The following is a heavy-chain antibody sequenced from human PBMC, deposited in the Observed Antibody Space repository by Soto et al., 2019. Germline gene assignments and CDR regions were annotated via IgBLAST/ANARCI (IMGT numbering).Heavy chain of an antibody. CDR3: ARVRFEYGMDV. J-gene: IGHJ6*02. Sequence: QVQLQESGPGLVKPSQTLSLTCTVSGGSISSGDYYWSWIRQPPGKGLEWIGYIYYSGSTYYNPSLKSRLTISADTSKNQFALKLSSVTAADTAVYYCARVRFEYGMDVWGQGTTVTVSS. V-gene: IGHV4-30-4*01. CDR1: GGSISSGDYY. CDR2: IYYSGST. D-gene: IGHD3-10*01.